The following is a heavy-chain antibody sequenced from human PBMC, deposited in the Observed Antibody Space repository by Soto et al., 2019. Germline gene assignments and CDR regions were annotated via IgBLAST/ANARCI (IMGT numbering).Heavy chain of an antibody. CDR2: ISTNGGST. V-gene: IGHV3-64D*06. CDR3: VKGEYYYDSSGYYPFDY. D-gene: IGHD3-22*01. CDR1: GFTFSSYA. Sequence: GGSLRLACSASGFTFSSYAMHWVRQAPGKGLEYVSSISTNGGSTHYADSVKGRFTISRDNSKNTQYLQMSSLRADDTAVYYCVKGEYYYDSSGYYPFDYWAQGTPVTVSS. J-gene: IGHJ4*02.